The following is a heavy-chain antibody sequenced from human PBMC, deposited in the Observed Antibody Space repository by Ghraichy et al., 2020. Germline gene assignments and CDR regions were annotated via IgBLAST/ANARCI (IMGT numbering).Heavy chain of an antibody. Sequence: SQTLSLTCTVSGGSISSYYWSWIRQPAGKGLEWIGRIYTSGSTNYNPSLKSRVTMSVDTSKNQFSLKLSSVTAADTAVYYCARVIRPTGTTSIWFDPWGQGTLVTVSS. CDR1: GGSISSYY. CDR2: IYTSGST. D-gene: IGHD1-7*01. CDR3: ARVIRPTGTTSIWFDP. J-gene: IGHJ5*02. V-gene: IGHV4-4*07.